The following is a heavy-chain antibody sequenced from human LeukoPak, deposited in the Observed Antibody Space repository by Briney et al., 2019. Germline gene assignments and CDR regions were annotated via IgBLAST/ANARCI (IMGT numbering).Heavy chain of an antibody. D-gene: IGHD5-12*01. CDR2: INHSGST. CDR1: GGSFSGYY. V-gene: IGHV4-34*01. CDR3: AREWVRRKRSYYYYMDV. Sequence: SETLSLTCAVYGGSFSGYYWSWIRQPPGKGLEWIGEINHSGSTNYNPSLKSRVTISVDTSKNQFSLKLSSVTAADTAVYYCAREWVRRKRSYYYYMDVWGKGTTVTVSS. J-gene: IGHJ6*03.